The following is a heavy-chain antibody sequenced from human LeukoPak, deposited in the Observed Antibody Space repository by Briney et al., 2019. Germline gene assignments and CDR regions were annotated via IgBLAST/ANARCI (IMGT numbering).Heavy chain of an antibody. CDR1: GYTFTSYD. J-gene: IGHJ4*02. Sequence: ASVKVSCKASGYTFTSYDINWVRQATGQGLEWMGWMNPNSGNTGYAQKFQGRVTMTRNTSISTAYMELSSLRSEDTAVYYCARGITMVRGVTFGYWGQGTLATVSS. V-gene: IGHV1-8*01. CDR3: ARGITMVRGVTFGY. D-gene: IGHD3-10*01. CDR2: MNPNSGNT.